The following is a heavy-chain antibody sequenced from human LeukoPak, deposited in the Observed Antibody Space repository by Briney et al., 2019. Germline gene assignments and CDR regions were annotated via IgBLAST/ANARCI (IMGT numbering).Heavy chain of an antibody. CDR1: GFTFSGSG. D-gene: IGHD4/OR15-4a*01. V-gene: IGHV3-73*01. J-gene: IGHJ4*02. CDR2: IRSKANNYGT. Sequence: GGSLRLSCAASGFTFSGSGKHWVRQASGKGLEWVGRIRSKANNYGTAYAASVKGRFTISRDDSKNTAYLQMNSLKTEDTAVYYCSRQPPDYGGSDHWGQGTLVTVSS. CDR3: SRQPPDYGGSDH.